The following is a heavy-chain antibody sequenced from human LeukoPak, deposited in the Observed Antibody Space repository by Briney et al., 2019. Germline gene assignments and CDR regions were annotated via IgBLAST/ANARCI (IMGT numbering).Heavy chain of an antibody. CDR2: INHSGST. D-gene: IGHD4-17*01. CDR1: GGSFSGYY. J-gene: IGHJ5*02. CDR3: ARGPARYGDYNSRDGGYNWFDP. V-gene: IGHV4-34*01. Sequence: SETLSLTCAVYGGSFSGYYWSWIRQPPGKGLEWIGEINHSGSTNYNPSLKSRVTISVDTSKNQFSLKLSSVTAADTAVYYCARGPARYGDYNSRDGGYNWFDPWGQGTLVTVSS.